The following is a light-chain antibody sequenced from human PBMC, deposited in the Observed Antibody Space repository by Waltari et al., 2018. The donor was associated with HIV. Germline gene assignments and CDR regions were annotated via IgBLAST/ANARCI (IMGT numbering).Light chain of an antibody. V-gene: IGKV1-16*01. CDR3: QQYNSYPLS. CDR2: AAS. CDR1: QGVSYR. J-gene: IGKJ5*01. Sequence: DIQMTQSPSSLSASVGDRVTITCRASQGVSYRLAWYQQTPGKAPKSLIHAASDLQTGVTSRFSGSGSGTEFTLTISSLQPEDFATYYCQQYNSYPLSFGQGTRLEI.